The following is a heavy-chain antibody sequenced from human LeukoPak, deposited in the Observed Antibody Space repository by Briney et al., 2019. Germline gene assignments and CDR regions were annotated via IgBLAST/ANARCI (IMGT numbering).Heavy chain of an antibody. CDR2: ISTDNGNT. CDR3: ARQSGQRFGEMGY. V-gene: IGHV1-18*01. CDR1: GYTFTSYR. Sequence: ASVKVSCKASGYTFTSYRISWVRQAPGQGLEWMGWISTDNGNTNSVQSLQDRVTMTTDTFTSTAYMELRSLRSDDTAVYYCARQSGQRFGEMGYWGQGTLVTVSS. J-gene: IGHJ4*02. D-gene: IGHD3-10*01.